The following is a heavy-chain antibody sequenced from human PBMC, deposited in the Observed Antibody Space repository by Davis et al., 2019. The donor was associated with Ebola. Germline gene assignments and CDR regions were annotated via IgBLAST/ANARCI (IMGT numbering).Heavy chain of an antibody. J-gene: IGHJ5*02. V-gene: IGHV1-8*01. CDR3: ARGVTMVRAESWFDP. Sequence: ASVKVSCKASGYTFTSYDINWVRQATGQGLEWMGWMNPNSGNTGYAQKFQGRVTMTRNTSISTAYMELSSLRSDDTAVYYCARGVTMVRAESWFDPWGQGTLVTVSS. D-gene: IGHD3-10*01. CDR2: MNPNSGNT. CDR1: GYTFTSYD.